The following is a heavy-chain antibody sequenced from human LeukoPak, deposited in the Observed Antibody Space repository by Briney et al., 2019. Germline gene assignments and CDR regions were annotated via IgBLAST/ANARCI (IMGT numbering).Heavy chain of an antibody. V-gene: IGHV3-21*01. CDR2: ISSSSSYI. D-gene: IGHD3-10*01. CDR1: GFTFSSYS. J-gene: IGHJ6*02. CDR3: ARDRSKWFGELFRYYYGMDV. Sequence: GGSLRLSCAASGFTFSSYSMNWVRQAPGKGLEWVSSISSSSSYIYYADSVKGRFTISRDNAKNSLYLQMSSLRAEDTAVYYCARDRSKWFGELFRYYYGMDVWGQGTTVTVSS.